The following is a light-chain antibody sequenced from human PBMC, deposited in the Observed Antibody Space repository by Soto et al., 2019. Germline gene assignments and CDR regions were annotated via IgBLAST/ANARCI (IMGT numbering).Light chain of an antibody. CDR1: NSNIGSST. CDR2: GNS. Sequence: QSLLTQPPSVSGTPGQRVTISCSGSNSNIGSSTVNWYQQVPGTAPKLLIYGNSNRPSGVPDRFSGSKSGTSASLAITGLQAEDEADYYCQSYDSSLSVVFGGGTKVTVL. V-gene: IGLV1-40*01. J-gene: IGLJ2*01. CDR3: QSYDSSLSVV.